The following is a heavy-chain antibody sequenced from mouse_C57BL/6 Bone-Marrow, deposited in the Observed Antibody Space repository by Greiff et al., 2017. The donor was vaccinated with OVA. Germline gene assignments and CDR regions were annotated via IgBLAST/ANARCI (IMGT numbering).Heavy chain of an antibody. CDR2: ISSGGSYT. CDR1: GFTFSSYG. D-gene: IGHD1-1*01. V-gene: IGHV5-6*01. J-gene: IGHJ1*03. CDR3: ASATVAYWYFDV. Sequence: EVHLVESGGDLVKPGGSLKLSCAASGFTFSSYGMSWVRQTPDKRLEWVATISSGGSYTYYPDSVKGRFTISRDNAKNTLYLQMSSLKSEDTAMYYCASATVAYWYFDVWGTGTTVTVSS.